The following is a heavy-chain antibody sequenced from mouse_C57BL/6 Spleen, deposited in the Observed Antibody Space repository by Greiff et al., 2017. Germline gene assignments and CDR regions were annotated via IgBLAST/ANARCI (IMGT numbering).Heavy chain of an antibody. CDR3: AIFGVTRSYYAMDY. CDR2: INPNNGGT. Sequence: VQLKESGPELVKPGASVKIPCKASGYTFTDYNMDWVKQSHGKSLEWIGDINPNNGGTIYNQKFKGKATLTVDRSSSTAYMELRSLTSEDTAVYYCAIFGVTRSYYAMDYWGQGTSVTVSS. CDR1: GYTFTDYN. J-gene: IGHJ4*01. V-gene: IGHV1-18*01. D-gene: IGHD2-2*01.